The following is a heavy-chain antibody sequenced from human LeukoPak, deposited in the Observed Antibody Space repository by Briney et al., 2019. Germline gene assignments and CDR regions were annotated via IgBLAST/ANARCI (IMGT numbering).Heavy chain of an antibody. J-gene: IGHJ4*02. Sequence: PSQTLSLTCTVSGGSISSGDYYWSWIRQPPGKEPQWIGYINYSGRTNYNPSLSSRVTISVDTSKNQFSLKLNSLTAADTAMYYCARVSVIAAAALHFDNWGQGTLVTVSS. CDR2: INYSGRT. CDR1: GGSISSGDYY. D-gene: IGHD6-13*01. V-gene: IGHV4-61*08. CDR3: ARVSVIAAAALHFDN.